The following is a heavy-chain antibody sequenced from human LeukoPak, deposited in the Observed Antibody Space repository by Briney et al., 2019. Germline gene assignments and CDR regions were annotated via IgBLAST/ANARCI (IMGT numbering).Heavy chain of an antibody. J-gene: IGHJ6*03. CDR1: GYTFTGYH. Sequence: GSVKVSCTASGYTFTGYHMHWVRQAPGRGLEWMGWINPNSGGTNYAQKFQGRVTMTRDTSISTAYMELSRLRSDDTAVYYCARNYYYMDVWGKGTTVTVSS. CDR2: INPNSGGT. CDR3: ARNYYYMDV. V-gene: IGHV1-2*02.